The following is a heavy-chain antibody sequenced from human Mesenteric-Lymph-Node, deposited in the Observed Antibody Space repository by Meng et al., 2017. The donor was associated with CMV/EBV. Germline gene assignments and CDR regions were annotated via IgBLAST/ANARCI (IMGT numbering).Heavy chain of an antibody. CDR3: AGGIAAAGSRWFDP. J-gene: IGHJ5*02. D-gene: IGHD6-13*01. CDR2: IIPIHGIA. Sequence: QVQQVQSGAAVKKPGSSVTVSCKASGGTFSSYTSSWVRQAPGQGLEWMERIIPIHGIANYAQKFQSRVTITADKSTSTAYMELSSLRSEDTAVYYCAGGIAAAGSRWFDPWGQGTLVTVSS. V-gene: IGHV1-69*02. CDR1: GGTFSSYT.